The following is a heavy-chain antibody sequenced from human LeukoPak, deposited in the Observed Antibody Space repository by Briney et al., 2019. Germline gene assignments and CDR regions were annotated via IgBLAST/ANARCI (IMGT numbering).Heavy chain of an antibody. CDR1: GDPINSYY. D-gene: IGHD2-21*01. CDR3: ARTAYARFFDL. V-gene: IGHV4-59*01. Sequence: SETLSLTCTVSGDPINSYYWSWIRQPPGKGLEWIGHIYYSGSTNYNPSLKSRVTISIDTSKNQFSLKLSSVTAADTAVYYCARTAYARFFDLWGCGTLVTVSS. CDR2: IYYSGST. J-gene: IGHJ2*01.